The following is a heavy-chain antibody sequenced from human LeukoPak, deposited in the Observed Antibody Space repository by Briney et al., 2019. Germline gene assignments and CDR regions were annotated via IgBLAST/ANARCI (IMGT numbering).Heavy chain of an antibody. V-gene: IGHV3-74*01. CDR2: INSDGGST. D-gene: IGHD4-17*01. CDR1: GFTFSSYW. J-gene: IGHJ4*02. CDR3: AREGFYGDYDY. Sequence: PGGSLRLSCAASGFTFSSYWMHWVRQAPGKGLVWVSRINSDGGSTSYADSVKGRFTISRDNAKNTLYLQMNSLRAEDTAVYYCAREGFYGDYDYWGQGTLVTVSS.